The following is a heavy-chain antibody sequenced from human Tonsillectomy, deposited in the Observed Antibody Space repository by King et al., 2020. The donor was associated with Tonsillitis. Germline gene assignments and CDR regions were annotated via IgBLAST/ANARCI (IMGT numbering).Heavy chain of an antibody. CDR3: ARPLTVDYAFDI. D-gene: IGHD3-9*01. CDR2: IKQHGSGE. J-gene: IGHJ3*02. CDR1: GFTFSSYW. V-gene: IGHV3-7*01. Sequence: VQLVESGGGLVQPGGSLRLSCAASGFTFSSYWMSWVRQAPGKGLEWVANIKQHGSGENYVDSVKGRFTISSDNAKNLLYLQMNSLRVEDTAVYYCARPLTVDYAFDIWGLGTTVTVSS.